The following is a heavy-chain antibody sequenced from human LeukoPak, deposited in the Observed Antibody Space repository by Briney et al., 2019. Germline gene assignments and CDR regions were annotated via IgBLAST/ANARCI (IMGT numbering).Heavy chain of an antibody. J-gene: IGHJ6*02. D-gene: IGHD3-10*01. CDR3: ARDQHPSFYYYYGMDV. Sequence: ASVKASCKASGYTFTGYYIHWVRQAPGQGLEWMGWINPNSGGTNYAQKFQGRVTMTRDTSISTAYMELNRLRSDDTAVYYCARDQHPSFYYYYGMDVWGQGTTVTVSS. V-gene: IGHV1-2*02. CDR1: GYTFTGYY. CDR2: INPNSGGT.